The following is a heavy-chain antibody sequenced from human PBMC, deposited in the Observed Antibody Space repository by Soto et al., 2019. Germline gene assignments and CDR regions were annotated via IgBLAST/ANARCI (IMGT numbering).Heavy chain of an antibody. Sequence: QVQLVQSGAEVKKPGSSVKVSCKASRGTFSSYAISWVRQAPGQGLEWMGGIIPIFGTANYAQKFQGRVTITADESTSTAYMELSSLRSEDTAVYYCARARIAAAGGYYYGMDVWGQGTTVTVSS. CDR1: RGTFSSYA. CDR3: ARARIAAAGGYYYGMDV. D-gene: IGHD6-13*01. CDR2: IIPIFGTA. J-gene: IGHJ6*02. V-gene: IGHV1-69*01.